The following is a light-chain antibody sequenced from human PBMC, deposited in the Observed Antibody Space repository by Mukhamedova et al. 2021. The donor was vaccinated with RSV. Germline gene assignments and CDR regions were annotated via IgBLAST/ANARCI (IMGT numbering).Light chain of an antibody. CDR3: QQAYTFSLT. J-gene: IGKJ4*01. Sequence: GKAPKLLISAASSLHSGVPSRFSGSGSGTDFTLTISSLQPEDFATYYCQQAYTFSLTFGGGTKVEIK. V-gene: IGKV1-12*01. CDR2: AAS.